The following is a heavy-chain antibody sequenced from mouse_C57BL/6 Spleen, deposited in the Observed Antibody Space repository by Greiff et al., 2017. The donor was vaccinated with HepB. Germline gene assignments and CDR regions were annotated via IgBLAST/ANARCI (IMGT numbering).Heavy chain of an antibody. J-gene: IGHJ1*03. CDR1: GYTFTSYW. V-gene: IGHV1-52*01. CDR3: ARAYYGSSYEYFDV. Sequence: QVQLQHSGAELVRPGSSVKLSCKASGYTFTSYWMHWVKQRPIQGLEWIGNIDPSDSETHYNQKFKDKATLTVDKSSSTAYMQLSSLTSEDSAVYYCARAYYGSSYEYFDVWGTGTTVTVSS. CDR2: IDPSDSET. D-gene: IGHD1-1*01.